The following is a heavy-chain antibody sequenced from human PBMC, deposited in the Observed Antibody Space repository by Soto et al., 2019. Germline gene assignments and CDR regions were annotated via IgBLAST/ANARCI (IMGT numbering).Heavy chain of an antibody. J-gene: IGHJ5*02. V-gene: IGHV1-2*02. CDR1: GYTFTAQY. CDR2: INPTTGAT. Sequence: QAQLVQSGAEVKKPGASVKVSCQASGYTFTAQYLHWGRKAPGEGLEWMGWINPTTGATRYAQKFQGRVTMTRDTSMSTAYVEVRSLRPDDTAVYYCAKGDSSWVSWFDPWGQGTLVTVSS. D-gene: IGHD6-19*01. CDR3: AKGDSSWVSWFDP.